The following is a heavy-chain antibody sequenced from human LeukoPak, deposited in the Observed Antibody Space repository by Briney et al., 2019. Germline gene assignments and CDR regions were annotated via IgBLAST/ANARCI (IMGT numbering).Heavy chain of an antibody. V-gene: IGHV4-34*01. D-gene: IGHD2-15*01. CDR3: ARRRTNPYGYCSGGSCTKVGWFDP. CDR2: INHSGST. Sequence: SETLSLTCAVYGRSFSGYYWSWIRQPPGKGLEWIGEINHSGSTNYNPSLKSRVTISVDTSKNQFSLKLSSVTAADTAVYYCARRRTNPYGYCSGGSCTKVGWFDPWGQGTLVTVSS. CDR1: GRSFSGYY. J-gene: IGHJ5*02.